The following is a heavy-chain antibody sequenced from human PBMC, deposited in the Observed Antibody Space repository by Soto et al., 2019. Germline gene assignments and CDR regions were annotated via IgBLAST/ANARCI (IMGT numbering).Heavy chain of an antibody. D-gene: IGHD2-2*01. V-gene: IGHV5-51*01. CDR2: IYPGDSDT. Sequence: GESLKISCKGSGYSFTSYWIGWVRQMPGKGLEWMGIIYPGDSDTRCSPSFQGQVTISADKSISTAYLQWSSLKASDTAMYYCARQNAPYCSSTSCRYYYYGMDVWGQGTTVTVSS. J-gene: IGHJ6*02. CDR1: GYSFTSYW. CDR3: ARQNAPYCSSTSCRYYYYGMDV.